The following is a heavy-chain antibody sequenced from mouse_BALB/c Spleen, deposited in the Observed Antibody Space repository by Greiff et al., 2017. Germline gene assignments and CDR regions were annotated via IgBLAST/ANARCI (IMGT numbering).Heavy chain of an antibody. D-gene: IGHD1-1*01. CDR3: ARWGEKFITTVVAGAMDY. CDR1: GFAFSSYE. V-gene: IGHV5-12-1*01. CDR2: ISSGGGST. Sequence: EVQVVESGGGLVKPGGSLKLSCAAFGFAFSSYEMSWVRQTPEKRLEWVAYISSGGGSTYYPDTVKGRFTISRDNAKNTLYLQMSSLKSEDTAMYYCARWGEKFITTVVAGAMDYWGQGTSVTVSS. J-gene: IGHJ4*01.